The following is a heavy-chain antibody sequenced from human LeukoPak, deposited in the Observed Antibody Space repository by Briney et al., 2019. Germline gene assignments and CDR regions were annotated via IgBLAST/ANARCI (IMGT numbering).Heavy chain of an antibody. CDR3: AGASYYYDSNGYPGYYFDY. V-gene: IGHV1-2*02. D-gene: IGHD3-22*01. CDR2: INPNSGGT. J-gene: IGHJ4*02. CDR1: GYTFTDYY. Sequence: ASVKVSCKASGYTFTDYYMHWVRQAPGRGLEWMGWINPNSGGTNYAQKFQGRVTMTRDTSISTAYMELSRLRSDDTAVYYCAGASYYYDSNGYPGYYFDYWGQGTLVTVSS.